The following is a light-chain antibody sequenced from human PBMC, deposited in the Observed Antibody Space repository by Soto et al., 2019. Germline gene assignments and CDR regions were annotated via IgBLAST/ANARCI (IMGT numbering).Light chain of an antibody. J-gene: IGKJ5*01. CDR2: DTS. CDR1: QSISSY. V-gene: IGKV3-11*01. Sequence: EIVLTQSPATLSLSPGERATLSCRASQSISSYLAWYRQIPGQAPRLLIYDTSNRATGIPDRFSGGGSGTDFTLTISSLEPEAFEVYFCQQRSNLPPTFGQGTRLEIK. CDR3: QQRSNLPPT.